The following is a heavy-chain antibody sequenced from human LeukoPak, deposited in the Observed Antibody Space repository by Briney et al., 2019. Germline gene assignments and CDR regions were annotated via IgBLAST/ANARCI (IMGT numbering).Heavy chain of an antibody. CDR1: GYTLSDNY. D-gene: IGHD3-16*01. J-gene: IGHJ1*01. V-gene: IGHV1-2*02. CDR2: INPSNSET. CDR3: ARSQFRTTNSGAWGFQP. Sequence: ASVKVSCKASGYTLSDNYLHWVRQAPGQRFEWMAWINPSNSETKYARRFQGRVTLTRDTSINTAYMELSGLRPDDTAFYYCARSQFRTTNSGAWGFQPWGQGTLVTVSS.